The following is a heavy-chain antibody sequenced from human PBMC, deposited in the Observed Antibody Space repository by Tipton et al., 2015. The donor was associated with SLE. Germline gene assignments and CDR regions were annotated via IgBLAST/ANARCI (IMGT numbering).Heavy chain of an antibody. J-gene: IGHJ4*02. CDR2: IYYSGST. CDR3: ARGRLRVEEFWGGYYTPYYFDY. D-gene: IGHD3-3*01. V-gene: IGHV4-30-4*01. Sequence: TLSLTCTVSGGSISSGDYYWSWIRQPPGKGLEWIGYIYYSGSTYYNPSLKSRVTISVDTSKNQFSLKLSSVTAADTAVYYCARGRLRVEEFWGGYYTPYYFDYWGQGTLVTVSS. CDR1: GGSISSGDYY.